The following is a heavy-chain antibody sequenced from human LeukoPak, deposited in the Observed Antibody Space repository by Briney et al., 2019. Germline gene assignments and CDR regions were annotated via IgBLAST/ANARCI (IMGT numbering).Heavy chain of an antibody. CDR3: ARDRSLYYYDSSGYSDY. CDR2: ISGSGGST. J-gene: IGHJ4*02. Sequence: SGGSLRLSCAASGFTFSSYAMSWVRQAPGKGLEWVSAISGSGGSTYYADSVKGRFTISRDNSKNTLYLQMNSLRAEDTAVYYCARDRSLYYYDSSGYSDYWGQGTLVTVSS. V-gene: IGHV3-23*01. D-gene: IGHD3-22*01. CDR1: GFTFSSYA.